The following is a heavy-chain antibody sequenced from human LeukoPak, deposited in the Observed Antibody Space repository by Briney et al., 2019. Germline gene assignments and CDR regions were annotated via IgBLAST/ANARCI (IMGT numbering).Heavy chain of an antibody. CDR3: ARVPPTPYDNYYFDY. CDR2: INPNSGGT. CDR1: GYTFTGYY. Sequence: ASVKVSCKAFGYTFTGYYMHWVRQAPGQGLEGMGWINPNSGGTNYAQKFQRRVTMTRDTSISTAYMELSRLRSDDTAVYYCARVPPTPYDNYYFDYWGQGTLVTVSS. D-gene: IGHD3-22*01. J-gene: IGHJ4*02. V-gene: IGHV1-2*02.